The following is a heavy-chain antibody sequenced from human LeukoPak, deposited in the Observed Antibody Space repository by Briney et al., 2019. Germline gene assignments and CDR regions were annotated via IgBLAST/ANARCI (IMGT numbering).Heavy chain of an antibody. V-gene: IGHV1-2*02. J-gene: IGHJ6*03. Sequence: GASVKVSCKASGYTFTGYYMHWVRQAPGQGLEWMGWINPNSGGTNYAQKFQGRVTMTRDTSISTAYMELSRLRSDDTAVYYCARDKGPLLWFGENYYYMDVWGKGTTVTISS. D-gene: IGHD3-10*01. CDR3: ARDKGPLLWFGENYYYMDV. CDR2: INPNSGGT. CDR1: GYTFTGYY.